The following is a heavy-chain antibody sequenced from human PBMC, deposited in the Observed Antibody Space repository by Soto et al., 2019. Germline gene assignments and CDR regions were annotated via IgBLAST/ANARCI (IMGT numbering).Heavy chain of an antibody. Sequence: SETLSLTCTVSGGSISSGGYYWSWIRQHPGKGLEWIGYIYYSGSTYYNPSLKSRVTISVDTSKNQFSLKLSSVTAADTAVYYCARESKYYDVLTGYYGFLDYWGQGTLVTVSS. D-gene: IGHD3-9*01. CDR3: ARESKYYDVLTGYYGFLDY. J-gene: IGHJ4*02. CDR1: GGSISSGGYY. V-gene: IGHV4-31*03. CDR2: IYYSGST.